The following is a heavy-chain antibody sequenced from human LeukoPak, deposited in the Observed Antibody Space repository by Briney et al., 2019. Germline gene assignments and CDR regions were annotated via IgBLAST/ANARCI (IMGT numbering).Heavy chain of an antibody. CDR3: ARGVGGQLWSRAYYYYYMDV. V-gene: IGHV1-46*01. Sequence: SVTVSCLPSGYSFTSYYMHGVRQAPGKGLEGVGLINLCGGNKSYAQKYQCSVALTRDMSTSTVYMELSSLRSEDTAVYYGARGVGGQLWSRAYYYYYMDVWGKGTTVTVSS. CDR1: GYSFTSYY. D-gene: IGHD5-18*01. CDR2: INLCGGNK. J-gene: IGHJ6*03.